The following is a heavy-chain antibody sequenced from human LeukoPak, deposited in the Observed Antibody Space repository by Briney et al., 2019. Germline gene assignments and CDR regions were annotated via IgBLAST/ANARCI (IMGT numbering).Heavy chain of an antibody. D-gene: IGHD6-13*01. CDR1: GGSFSGYY. J-gene: IGHJ3*02. V-gene: IGHV4-34*01. Sequence: SETLSLTCAVYGGSFSGYYWSWIRQPPGKGLEWIGEINHSGSTNYNPSLKSRVTISVDTSKNQFSLKLSSVTAADTAVCYRGYSSSWEDAFDIWGQGTMVTVSS. CDR2: INHSGST. CDR3: GYSSSWEDAFDI.